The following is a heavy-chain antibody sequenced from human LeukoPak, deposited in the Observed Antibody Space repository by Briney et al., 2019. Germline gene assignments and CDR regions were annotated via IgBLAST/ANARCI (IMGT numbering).Heavy chain of an antibody. D-gene: IGHD3-22*01. CDR1: GGSISGYY. V-gene: IGHV4-4*07. CDR2: MYTSGST. Sequence: SETLSLTCTVSGGSISGYYWNWIRQPAGKGLEWIGRMYTSGSTSYNPSLTSRVTMSVDSPKNQFSLNLNSVTAADTAFYYCARGRAYYDSSGFFNFWGQGILVTVSS. J-gene: IGHJ4*02. CDR3: ARGRAYYDSSGFFNF.